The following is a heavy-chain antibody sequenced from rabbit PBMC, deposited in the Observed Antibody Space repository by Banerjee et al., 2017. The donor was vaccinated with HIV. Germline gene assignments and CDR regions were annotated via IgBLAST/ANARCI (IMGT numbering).Heavy chain of an antibody. Sequence: VNGRFTISRSTSLNTVDLKMTSLTAADTATYFCARDLAGVIGWNFDLWGQGTLVTVS. CDR3: ARDLAGVIGWNFDL. V-gene: IGHV1S43*01. D-gene: IGHD4-1*01. J-gene: IGHJ4*01.